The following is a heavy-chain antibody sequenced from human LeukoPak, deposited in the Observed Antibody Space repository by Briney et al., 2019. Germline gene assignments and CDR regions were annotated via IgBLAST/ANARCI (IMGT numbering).Heavy chain of an antibody. CDR1: GGSFSGYY. CDR3: ASWSGGWEASLDY. V-gene: IGHV4-34*01. D-gene: IGHD6-19*01. J-gene: IGHJ4*02. CDR2: INHSGST. Sequence: SETLSLTCAVYGGSFSGYYWSWIRQPPGKGLEWIGEINHSGSTNYNPSLKSRVTISVDTSKNQFSLKLSSVTAADTAVYYCASWSGGWEASLDYWGQGTLVTVSS.